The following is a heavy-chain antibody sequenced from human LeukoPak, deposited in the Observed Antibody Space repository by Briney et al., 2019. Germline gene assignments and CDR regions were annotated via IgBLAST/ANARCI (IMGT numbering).Heavy chain of an antibody. CDR3: ARDQRSESYYPWGWFDP. J-gene: IGHJ5*02. CDR1: GFAVSTNY. Sequence: GGSLRLSCAASGFAVSTNYLSWVRQAPGKGLEWVSAIYSDGSTYYTDSVKGRFTISRDNSKNTLYLQVNSLRPEDTAVYYCARDQRSESYYPWGWFDPWGQGTLVTVSS. D-gene: IGHD1-26*01. V-gene: IGHV3-66*02. CDR2: IYSDGST.